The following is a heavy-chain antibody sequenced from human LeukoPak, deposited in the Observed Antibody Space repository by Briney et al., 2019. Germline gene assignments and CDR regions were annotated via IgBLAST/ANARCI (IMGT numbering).Heavy chain of an antibody. D-gene: IGHD7-27*01. Sequence: RGSLRLSCAPSGFTLIDYAMSWVRHAPGRGLEWVSAIRASGGSTYYADSVKGRFTISRDSSKNTLYLQMNSLRVEDTAVYYCAKDSTGNGNYWGQGTLVTVSS. CDR1: GFTLIDYA. J-gene: IGHJ4*02. CDR2: IRASGGST. CDR3: AKDSTGNGNY. V-gene: IGHV3-23*01.